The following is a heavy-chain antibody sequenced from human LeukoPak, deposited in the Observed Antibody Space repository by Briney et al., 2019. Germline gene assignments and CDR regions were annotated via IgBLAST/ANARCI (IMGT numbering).Heavy chain of an antibody. J-gene: IGHJ6*02. CDR3: AREWFGELAYYYGMDV. V-gene: IGHV1-69*04. Sequence: SVKVSCKASGGTFSSYTTSWVRQAPGQGLEWMGRIIPILGIANYAQKFQGRVTITADKSTSTAYMELSSLRSEDTAVYYCAREWFGELAYYYGMDVWGQGTTVTVSS. CDR2: IIPILGIA. D-gene: IGHD3-10*01. CDR1: GGTFSSYT.